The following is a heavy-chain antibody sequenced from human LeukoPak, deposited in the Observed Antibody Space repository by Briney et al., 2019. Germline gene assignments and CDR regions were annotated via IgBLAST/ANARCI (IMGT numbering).Heavy chain of an antibody. J-gene: IGHJ4*02. CDR2: VIAYNGNT. CDR3: ARDMGPEYYDSSGSSPFDY. Sequence: PSVKVSCKAFGYTFTYYGISWVRQAPGQGLEWMGWVIAYNGNTNYAQKLQGRVTMTTHTSTSTVYMELRSLRSDDTAVYYCARDMGPEYYDSSGSSPFDYWGQGTLVTVSS. CDR1: GYTFTYYG. V-gene: IGHV1-18*01. D-gene: IGHD3-22*01.